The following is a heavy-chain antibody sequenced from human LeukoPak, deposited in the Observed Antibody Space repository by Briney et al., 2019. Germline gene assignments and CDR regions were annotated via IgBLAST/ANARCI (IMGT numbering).Heavy chain of an antibody. Sequence: PSETLSLTCTVSGGSISSGYYWGWIRQPPGKGLEWIGSIYHSGSTYYNPSLKSRVTISVDTSKNQFSLKLSSATAADTAVYYCAREMTTVTTTIDYWGQGTLVTVSS. D-gene: IGHD4-17*01. CDR1: GGSISSGYY. V-gene: IGHV4-38-2*02. J-gene: IGHJ4*02. CDR3: AREMTTVTTTIDY. CDR2: IYHSGST.